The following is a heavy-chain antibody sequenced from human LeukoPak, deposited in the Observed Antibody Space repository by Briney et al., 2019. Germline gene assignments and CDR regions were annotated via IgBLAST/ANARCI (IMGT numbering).Heavy chain of an antibody. CDR3: ARGQRPLLWFGELNYYYMDV. Sequence: ASVKVSCKASGYTFTSYGISWVRQAPGQGLEWMGWISAYNGNTNYAQKLQGRVTMTTDTSTSTAYMELRSLRSDDTAVYYCARGQRPLLWFGELNYYYMDVWGKGTTVTISS. CDR1: GYTFTSYG. J-gene: IGHJ6*03. CDR2: ISAYNGNT. D-gene: IGHD3-10*01. V-gene: IGHV1-18*01.